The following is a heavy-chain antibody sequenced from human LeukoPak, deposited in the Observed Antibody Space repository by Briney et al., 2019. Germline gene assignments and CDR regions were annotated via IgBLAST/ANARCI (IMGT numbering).Heavy chain of an antibody. CDR2: INPNSGGT. CDR3: ARILYYDSSGPPDY. D-gene: IGHD3-22*01. Sequence: ASVTVSFKASVYTXTCYYIHWVRQPPGQGLEWMGWINPNSGGTNYAQKFQGRVTMTRDTSISTAYMELSRLRSDDTAVYYCARILYYDSSGPPDYWGQGTLVTVS. J-gene: IGHJ4*02. CDR1: VYTXTCYY. V-gene: IGHV1-2*02.